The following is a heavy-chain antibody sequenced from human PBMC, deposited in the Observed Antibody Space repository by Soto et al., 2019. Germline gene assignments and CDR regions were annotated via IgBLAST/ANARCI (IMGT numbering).Heavy chain of an antibody. D-gene: IGHD1-1*01. J-gene: IGHJ6*02. CDR1: GVTFSDFT. CDR3: ARNGTQTGYSYGMDV. Sequence: SVKVSCKASGVTFSDFTINWVRQAPGQRLEWMGGVIPIFDTANYAEKFQGRVTITADESTSTSFMEVSSLRSEDTAVYYCARNGTQTGYSYGMDVWGQGTMVTVSS. CDR2: VIPIFDTA. V-gene: IGHV1-69*13.